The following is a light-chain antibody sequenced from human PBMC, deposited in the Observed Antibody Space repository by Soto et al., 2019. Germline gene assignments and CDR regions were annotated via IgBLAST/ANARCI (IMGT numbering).Light chain of an antibody. J-gene: IGKJ5*01. V-gene: IGKV1-9*01. Sequence: DIQLTQSPSFLSASVGDRVTITCRASQGISSYLAWYQQKPGKAPKLLIYAASTLQSGVPSRFSGSGSGTEFTLRISSLQPEDFATYYCQQLNSYLITFGQGTRLEIK. CDR1: QGISSY. CDR3: QQLNSYLIT. CDR2: AAS.